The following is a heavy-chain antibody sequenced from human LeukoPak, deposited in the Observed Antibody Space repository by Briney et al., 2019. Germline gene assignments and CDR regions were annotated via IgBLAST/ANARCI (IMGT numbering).Heavy chain of an antibody. D-gene: IGHD1-26*01. Sequence: PGGSLRLSCAASGLTFSTYWMSWVRRAPGKGLEWVANMNQDGSEKYYVDSVKGRFTISRDNAKSSLYLQMNSLRAEDTAVCYCATGWAAHDYWGQGTLVTVSS. V-gene: IGHV3-7*01. CDR3: ATGWAAHDY. CDR1: GLTFSTYW. J-gene: IGHJ4*02. CDR2: MNQDGSEK.